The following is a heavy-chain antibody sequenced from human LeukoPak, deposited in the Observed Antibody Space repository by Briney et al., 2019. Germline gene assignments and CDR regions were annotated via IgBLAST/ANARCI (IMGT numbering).Heavy chain of an antibody. D-gene: IGHD5-18*01. J-gene: IGHJ4*02. V-gene: IGHV4-34*01. CDR3: ARGVGYSYGYRY. CDR1: GGSFSGYY. CDR2: INHSGST. Sequence: PSETLSLTCAVYGGSFSGYYWSWIRQPPGRGLEWIGEINHSGSTNYNPSLKSRVTISVDTSKNQFSLELSSVTAADTAVYYCARGVGYSYGYRYWGQGTLVTVSS.